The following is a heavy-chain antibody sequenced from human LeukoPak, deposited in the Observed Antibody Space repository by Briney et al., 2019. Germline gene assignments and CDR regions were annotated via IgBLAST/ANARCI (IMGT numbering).Heavy chain of an antibody. V-gene: IGHV3-48*01. D-gene: IGHD3-10*01. J-gene: IGHJ4*02. CDR3: ATNTDYYGSGSYRLDY. CDR1: GFTFSSYS. CDR2: ISSSISTI. Sequence: GGSLRLSCAASGFTFSSYSMNWVRQAPGKGLEGVSYISSSISTIYYADSVKGRFTFSRDNAKNSLYLQMNSLRAEDTAVYYCATNTDYYGSGSYRLDYWGQGTLVTVSS.